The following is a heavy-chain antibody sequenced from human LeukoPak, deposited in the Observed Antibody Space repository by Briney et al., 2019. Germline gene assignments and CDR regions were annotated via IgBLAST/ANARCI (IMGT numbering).Heavy chain of an antibody. J-gene: IGHJ4*02. Sequence: GGSLRLSCVASGFAFRNYWVSWVRQTPGKDLEWVGNIRQDGSEKNYADSVKGRFSISRDNAKNSLYLQMNSLRAEDTAVYYCAIRGSYWGQGALVTVSS. CDR2: IRQDGSEK. V-gene: IGHV3-7*01. CDR3: AIRGSY. CDR1: GFAFRNYW. D-gene: IGHD2-15*01.